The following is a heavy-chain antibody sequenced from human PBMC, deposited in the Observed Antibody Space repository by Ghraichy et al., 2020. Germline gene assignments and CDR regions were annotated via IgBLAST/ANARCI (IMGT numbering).Heavy chain of an antibody. Sequence: GGSLRLSCAASGFTFSSYSMNWVRQAPGKGLEWVSYISSSSSTIYYADSVKGRFTISRDNAKNSLYLQMNSLRAEDTAVYYCARLTSVVTRAFDIWGQGTMVTVSS. J-gene: IGHJ3*02. CDR1: GFTFSSYS. V-gene: IGHV3-48*01. CDR3: ARLTSVVTRAFDI. CDR2: ISSSSSTI. D-gene: IGHD2-21*02.